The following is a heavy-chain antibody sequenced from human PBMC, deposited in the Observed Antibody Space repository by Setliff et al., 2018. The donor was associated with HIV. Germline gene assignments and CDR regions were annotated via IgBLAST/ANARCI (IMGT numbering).Heavy chain of an antibody. CDR2: IYRGDGGDVT. D-gene: IGHD3-10*01. CDR3: AKRVVTHYMDV. J-gene: IGHJ6*03. V-gene: IGHV3-53*01. Sequence: GGSLRLSCAASGISVSTNYMTWVRQAPGGGLEWVSVIYRGDGGDVTHYTDSVKGRFTISRDNSRNIVYLQMYSLRIEDTAVYYCAKRVVTHYMDVWGKGTTVTVSS. CDR1: GISVSTNY.